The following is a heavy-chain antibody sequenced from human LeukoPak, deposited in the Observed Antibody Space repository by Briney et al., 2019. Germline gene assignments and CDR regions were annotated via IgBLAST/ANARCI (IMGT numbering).Heavy chain of an antibody. J-gene: IGHJ4*02. CDR2: IYYSGST. V-gene: IGHV4-39*01. CDR3: ARVGYYYGPL. D-gene: IGHD3-10*01. Sequence: SETLSLTCTVSGGSISSSSYYWGWIRQPPGKGLEWIGSIYYSGSTYYNPSLKSRVTISVDTSKNQFSLKLSSVTAADTAAYYCARVGYYYGPLWGQGTLVTVSS. CDR1: GGSISSSSYY.